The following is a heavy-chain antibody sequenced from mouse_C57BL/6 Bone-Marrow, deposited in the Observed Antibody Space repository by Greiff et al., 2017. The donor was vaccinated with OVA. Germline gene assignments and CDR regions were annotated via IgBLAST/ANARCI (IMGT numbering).Heavy chain of an antibody. CDR2: ISNGGGST. D-gene: IGHD2-12*01. CDR3: ARTEDYRKLDYCAMDY. J-gene: IGHJ4*01. V-gene: IGHV5-12*01. Sequence: DVHLVESGGGLVQPGGSLKLSCAASGFTFSDYYMYWVRQTPEQRLEWVAYISNGGGSTYYPDTVKGRFTISTDNAKNTLYLQMSRLKSEDTATSYCARTEDYRKLDYCAMDYWGQGTSVTVSS. CDR1: GFTFSDYY.